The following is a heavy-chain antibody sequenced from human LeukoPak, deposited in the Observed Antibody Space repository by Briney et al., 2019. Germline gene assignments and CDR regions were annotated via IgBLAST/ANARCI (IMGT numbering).Heavy chain of an antibody. CDR3: AKAALKYYDFWSGYPDY. CDR1: GGSISSYY. Sequence: ASETLSLTCTVSGGSISSYYWSWIRQPPGKGLEWIGYVYYSGSTNYNPSLKSRVTISVDTSKNQFSLKVSSVTAADTAVYYCAKAALKYYDFWSGYPDYWGQGTLVTVSS. V-gene: IGHV4-59*01. CDR2: VYYSGST. J-gene: IGHJ4*02. D-gene: IGHD3-3*01.